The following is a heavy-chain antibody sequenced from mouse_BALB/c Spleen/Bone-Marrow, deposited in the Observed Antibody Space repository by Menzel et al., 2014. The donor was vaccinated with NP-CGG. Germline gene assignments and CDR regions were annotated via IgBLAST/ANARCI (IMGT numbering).Heavy chain of an antibody. D-gene: IGHD2-10*02. Sequence: QVQLQQSGAELVRPGTSVKLSCKAAGYTFTSYWMNWVRQRPGQGLEWIGMIDPSDSETHYNQMFKDKATLTVDISSSTAYVQLSSLTSEDSAVYYCARGYGNSVAWFAYWGQGSLVTVSA. CDR1: GYTFTSYW. CDR2: IDPSDSET. J-gene: IGHJ3*01. V-gene: IGHV1-61*01. CDR3: ARGYGNSVAWFAY.